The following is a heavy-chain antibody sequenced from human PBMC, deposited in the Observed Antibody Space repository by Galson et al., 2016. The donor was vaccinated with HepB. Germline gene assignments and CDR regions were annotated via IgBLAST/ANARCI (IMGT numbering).Heavy chain of an antibody. CDR2: VSSSGVNT. J-gene: IGHJ3*01. V-gene: IGHV3-64D*08. CDR3: SLLAAGTLAFDF. Sequence: SLRLSCAASGFTFSSNGLHWVRQAPGKGLEYVSSVSSSGVNTYYADSVKGRFTSSRDNSKNTLYLQMSSLRAEDTDVYYCSLLAAGTLAFDFWGQGTMVTVSS. D-gene: IGHD6-13*01. CDR1: GFTFSSNG.